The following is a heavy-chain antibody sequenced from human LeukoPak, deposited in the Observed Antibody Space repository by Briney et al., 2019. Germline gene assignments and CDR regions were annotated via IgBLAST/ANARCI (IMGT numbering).Heavy chain of an antibody. CDR3: ARIDAVAATPTSFDY. Sequence: SETQSLTCSVSGGSISIFYWSWIRQPPGKGLEWIGDIYYSGTTNYNPSLKSRVTISLDTSKNQFSLRLSSVTAADTAVYYCARIDAVAATPTSFDYWGQGTLVTVSS. CDR1: GGSISIFY. D-gene: IGHD6-19*01. V-gene: IGHV4-59*01. J-gene: IGHJ4*02. CDR2: IYYSGTT.